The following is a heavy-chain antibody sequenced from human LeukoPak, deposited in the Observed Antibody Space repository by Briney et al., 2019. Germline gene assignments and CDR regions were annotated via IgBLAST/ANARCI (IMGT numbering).Heavy chain of an antibody. J-gene: IGHJ4*02. CDR1: GYSISSGYY. D-gene: IGHD5-18*01. CDR2: IYHSGST. V-gene: IGHV4-38-2*02. Sequence: SETLSLTCTVSGYSISSGYYWGWIRQPPGKGLEWIGSIYHSGSTYYNPSLKSRVTISVDTSKNQFSMKLSSVPAADTAVYYCAREVPGIQLWSGPVDYWGQGTLVTVSS. CDR3: AREVPGIQLWSGPVDY.